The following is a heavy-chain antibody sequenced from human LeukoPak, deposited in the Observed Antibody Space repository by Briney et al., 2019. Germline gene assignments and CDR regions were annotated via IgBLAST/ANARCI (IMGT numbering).Heavy chain of an antibody. Sequence: SETLSLTCAVYGGSFSGYYWSWIRQPPGKGLEWIGEINHSGSTNYNPSLKSRVTISADTSKNQFSLKLSSVTAADTAVYYCARNQLRRRYYYYGMDVWGKGTTVTVSS. CDR3: ARNQLRRRYYYYGMDV. V-gene: IGHV4-34*01. CDR2: INHSGST. CDR1: GGSFSGYY. D-gene: IGHD5-24*01. J-gene: IGHJ6*04.